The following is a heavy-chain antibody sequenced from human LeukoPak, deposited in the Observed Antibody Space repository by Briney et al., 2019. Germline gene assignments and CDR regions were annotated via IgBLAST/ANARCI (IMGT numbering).Heavy chain of an antibody. J-gene: IGHJ4*02. CDR3: AKAKVVISTITYFDY. Sequence: GGSLRLSCAASGFTFRSYAMSWVRQAPGKGLEWVSAISGSGGSTYYTDSVKGRFTISRDNSKNTLYLQMNSLRAEDTAVYYCAKAKVVISTITYFDYWGQGTLVTVSS. V-gene: IGHV3-23*01. CDR1: GFTFRSYA. CDR2: ISGSGGST. D-gene: IGHD3-22*01.